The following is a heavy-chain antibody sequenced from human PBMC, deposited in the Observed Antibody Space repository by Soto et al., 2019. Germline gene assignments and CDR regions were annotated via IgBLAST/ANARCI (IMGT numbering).Heavy chain of an antibody. CDR3: ARAYYDSSGYCDY. Sequence: RSLTCAVYGGSFSGYYWSWIRQPPGKGLEWIGEINHSGSTNYNPSLKSRVTISVDTSKNQFSLKLSSVTAADTAVYYCARAYYDSSGYCDYWGQGTLVTVS. D-gene: IGHD3-22*01. J-gene: IGHJ4*02. V-gene: IGHV4-34*01. CDR2: INHSGST. CDR1: GGSFSGYY.